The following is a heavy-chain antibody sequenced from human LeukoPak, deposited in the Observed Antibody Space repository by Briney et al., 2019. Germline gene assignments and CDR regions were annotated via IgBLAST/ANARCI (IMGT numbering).Heavy chain of an antibody. CDR1: GFTVSSNY. J-gene: IGHJ6*02. CDR2: IYSGGST. CDR3: ARDLSSGPYYYYGMDV. D-gene: IGHD6-19*01. Sequence: GGSLRLSCAASGFTVSSNYMSWVRHAPGRGLEWVSVIYSGGSTYYADSVKGRFTISRDNSKNTLYLQMNSLRAEDTAVYYCARDLSSGPYYYYGMDVWGQGTMVTVSS. V-gene: IGHV3-53*01.